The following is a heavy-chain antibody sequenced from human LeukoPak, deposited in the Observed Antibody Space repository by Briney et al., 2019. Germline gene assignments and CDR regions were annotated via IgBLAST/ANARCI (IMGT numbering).Heavy chain of an antibody. CDR1: GGTFSSYA. CDR2: ISAYNGNT. CDR3: ARDSHYYDSSGYYPEDY. Sequence: ASVKVSCKASGGTFSSYAISWVRQAPGQGLEWMGWISAYNGNTNYAQKLQGRVTMTTDTSTSTAYMELRSLRSDDTAVYYCARDSHYYDSSGYYPEDYWGQGTLVTVSS. V-gene: IGHV1-18*01. D-gene: IGHD3-22*01. J-gene: IGHJ4*02.